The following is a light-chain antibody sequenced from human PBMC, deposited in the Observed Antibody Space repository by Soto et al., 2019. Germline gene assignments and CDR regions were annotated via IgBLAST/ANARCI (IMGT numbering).Light chain of an antibody. CDR3: CSFAGSSNLYV. CDR2: EVS. V-gene: IGLV2-23*02. CDR1: TSDVGSYDL. Sequence: QSVLTQPASVSGSPGQSITISCTGTTSDVGSYDLVSWYQHHPGKAPKLLIYEVSKRPSGVSDRFSGSKSGNTASLTISGLQTEDEADYYCCSFAGSSNLYVFGTENKLTVL. J-gene: IGLJ1*01.